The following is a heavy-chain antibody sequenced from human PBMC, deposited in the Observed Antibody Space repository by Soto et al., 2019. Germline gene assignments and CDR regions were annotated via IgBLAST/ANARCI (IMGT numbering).Heavy chain of an antibody. Sequence: GESLKISCKGSGYSFASYWLGWVRQMPGKGLEWMGLIYPGDSDTRYSPSFQGQVTISADKSISTAYLQWSSLKASDTAMYYCARTMVRGKNYYGVDVWGQGTAVTVSS. V-gene: IGHV5-51*01. CDR3: ARTMVRGKNYYGVDV. D-gene: IGHD3-10*01. J-gene: IGHJ6*02. CDR2: IYPGDSDT. CDR1: GYSFASYW.